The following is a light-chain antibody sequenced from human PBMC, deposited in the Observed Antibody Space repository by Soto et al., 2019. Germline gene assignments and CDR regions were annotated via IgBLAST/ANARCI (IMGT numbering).Light chain of an antibody. CDR2: EGS. V-gene: IGLV2-23*01. J-gene: IGLJ1*01. CDR3: CSYAGSSTYV. CDR1: SSYVGSYNL. Sequence: QSVLTQPASGTTLPVESCSITNTKTSSYVGSYNLVSRDQQHPGKAPKLMIYEGSKRPSGVSNRFSGSKSGNTASLTISGLQAEDEADYYCCSYAGSSTYVFGTGTKVTVL.